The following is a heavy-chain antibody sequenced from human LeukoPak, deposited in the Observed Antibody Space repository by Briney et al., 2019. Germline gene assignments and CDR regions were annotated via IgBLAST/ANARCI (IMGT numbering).Heavy chain of an antibody. CDR2: INPSGGST. J-gene: IGHJ4*02. Sequence: ASVKISCKASGYTFTSYFMHWVRQAPGQGLEWMGIINPSGGSTSSPERFQGRVTMTRDMSTSTAYMELTSLRSGDTAVYYCARAALRVRRGNYQDTSGYYYFDYWGQGTLVTVSS. CDR3: ARAALRVRRGNYQDTSGYYYFDY. V-gene: IGHV1-46*01. D-gene: IGHD3-22*01. CDR1: GYTFTSYF.